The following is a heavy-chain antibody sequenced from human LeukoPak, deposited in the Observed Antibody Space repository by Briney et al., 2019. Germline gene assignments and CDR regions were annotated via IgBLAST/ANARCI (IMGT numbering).Heavy chain of an antibody. V-gene: IGHV3-64D*06. CDR2: ISSNGGST. CDR1: GFTFSSYA. J-gene: IGHJ4*02. CDR3: VKNRVQLWSSYYFDY. D-gene: IGHD5-18*01. Sequence: GGSLRPSCSASGFTFSSYAMHWVRQAPGKGLEYVSAISSNGGSTYYADSVKGRFTISRDNSKNTLYLQMSSLRAEDTAVYYCVKNRVQLWSSYYFDYWGQGTLVTVSS.